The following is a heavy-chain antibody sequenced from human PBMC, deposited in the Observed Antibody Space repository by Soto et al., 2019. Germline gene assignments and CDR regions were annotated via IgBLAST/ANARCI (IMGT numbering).Heavy chain of an antibody. J-gene: IGHJ6*02. V-gene: IGHV2-5*02. Sequence: QITLKESGPTLVKPTQTLTLTCTFSGFSLSTSGVGVAWIRQPPGKALEWLALIYWDDDKRYRPSLETRLTITKATSKNQVVRTMTNMHSVDTATYYCAYLPCSGGSCYWFAYSGMDVWGQGTTVTVSS. CDR3: AYLPCSGGSCYWFAYSGMDV. CDR2: IYWDDDK. CDR1: GFSLSTSGVG. D-gene: IGHD2-15*01.